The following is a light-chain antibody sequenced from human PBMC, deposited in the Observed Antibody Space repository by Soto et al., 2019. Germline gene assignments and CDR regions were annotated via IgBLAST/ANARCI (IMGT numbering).Light chain of an antibody. CDR1: TSNIGGNI. CDR2: TNN. CDR3: AAWDDSLNGLV. J-gene: IGLJ3*02. Sequence: QLVLTQPPSASGTPGQRVTISCSGSTSNIGGNIVNWYQQLPGTAPKLLIYTNNLRPSGVPDRFSGSKSGTSASLAISGLQSEDEAEYFCAAWDDSLNGLVFGGGTKVTVL. V-gene: IGLV1-44*01.